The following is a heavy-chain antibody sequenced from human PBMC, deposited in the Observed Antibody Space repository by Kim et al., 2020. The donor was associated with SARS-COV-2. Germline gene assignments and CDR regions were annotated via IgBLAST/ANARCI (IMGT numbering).Heavy chain of an antibody. V-gene: IGHV3-15*01. CDR3: TTDPIQRSPITMVRGENDY. D-gene: IGHD3-10*01. CDR2: IKSKTDGGTT. Sequence: GGSLRLSCAASGFTFSNAWMSWVRQAPGKGLEWVGRIKSKTDGGTTDYAAPVKGRFTISRDDSKNTLYLQMNSLKTEDTAVYYCTTDPIQRSPITMVRGENDYWGQGTLVTVSS. J-gene: IGHJ4*02. CDR1: GFTFSNAW.